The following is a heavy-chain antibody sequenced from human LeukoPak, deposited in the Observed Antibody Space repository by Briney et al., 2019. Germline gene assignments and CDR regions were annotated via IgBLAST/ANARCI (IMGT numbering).Heavy chain of an antibody. V-gene: IGHV5-51*01. Sequence: GESLKISCRASGYSFSTYWVGWVRQMPGKGLEWMGIMYPGDSDTSYSPSFQGQFTISADKSISTAYLQWSSLKASDTAMYYCARRDGYNMGAFDIWGQGTMVTVSS. CDR1: GYSFSTYW. CDR2: MYPGDSDT. D-gene: IGHD5-24*01. CDR3: ARRDGYNMGAFDI. J-gene: IGHJ3*02.